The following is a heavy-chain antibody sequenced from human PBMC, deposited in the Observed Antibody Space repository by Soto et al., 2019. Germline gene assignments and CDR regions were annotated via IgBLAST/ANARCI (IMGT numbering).Heavy chain of an antibody. D-gene: IGHD2-15*01. V-gene: IGHV4-4*07. Sequence: SETLSLTCTVSDGYITNHFWSWIRQPAGKGLEWIGHIYMSGTTTYNPSLKSRVTMSVDTPRNQFSLKVSSVTAADTAVYYCARINGGSPDFWGQGALVTVSS. CDR1: DGYITNHF. J-gene: IGHJ4*02. CDR3: ARINGGSPDF. CDR2: IYMSGTT.